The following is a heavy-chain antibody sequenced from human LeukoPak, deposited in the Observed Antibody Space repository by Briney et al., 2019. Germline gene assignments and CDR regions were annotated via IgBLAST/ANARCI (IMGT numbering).Heavy chain of an antibody. V-gene: IGHV1-69*13. Sequence: ASVKVSCKASGGTFSSYTISWVRQAPGQGLEWMGGIIPIFGTANYARKSQGRVTITADESTSTAYMELSSLRSEDTAVYYCARGRYSSSINSMDVWGQGTTVTVSS. J-gene: IGHJ6*02. CDR3: ARGRYSSSINSMDV. CDR2: IIPIFGTA. D-gene: IGHD6-6*01. CDR1: GGTFSSYT.